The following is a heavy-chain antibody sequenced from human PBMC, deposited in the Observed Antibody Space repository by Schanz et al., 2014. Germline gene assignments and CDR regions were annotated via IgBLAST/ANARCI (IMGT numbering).Heavy chain of an antibody. CDR2: LWHDGSKK. CDR3: ALDLHGSVPL. J-gene: IGHJ2*01. CDR1: VFTFIRSD. V-gene: IGHV3-33*07. Sequence: CISSVFTFIRSDVFCVRQAPGKGLDWGAILWHDGSKKYYADSVKGRFTVSRDNSKNTLYIQLNRLRAEDKYGNACALDLHGSVPLW. D-gene: IGHD4-4*01.